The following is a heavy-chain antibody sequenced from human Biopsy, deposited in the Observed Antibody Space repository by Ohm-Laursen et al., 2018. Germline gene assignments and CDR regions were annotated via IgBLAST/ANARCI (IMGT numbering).Heavy chain of an antibody. Sequence: TLSLTCSVSAGSMTGYEWSWIRLAPGKGLEWIGYIYYSGSTKSNPSLASRVTFSVDMSKSQFFLKLYSGTAADTADYYCARVEAGTYDALDIWGQGTLVAVSA. J-gene: IGHJ3*02. D-gene: IGHD1-26*01. CDR3: ARVEAGTYDALDI. CDR2: IYYSGST. CDR1: AGSMTGYE. V-gene: IGHV4-59*01.